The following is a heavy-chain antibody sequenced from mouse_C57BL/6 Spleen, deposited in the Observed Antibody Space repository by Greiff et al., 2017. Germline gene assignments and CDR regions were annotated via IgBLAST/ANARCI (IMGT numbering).Heavy chain of an antibody. J-gene: IGHJ4*01. CDR2: INPYNGDT. V-gene: IGHV1-20*01. CDR3: ARQDGYLRAMDY. CDR1: GYSFTGYF. D-gene: IGHD2-3*01. Sequence: VQLQQSGPELVKPGDSVKISCKASGYSFTGYFMNWVMQSHGKSLEWIGRINPYNGDTFYNQKFKGKATLTVDKSSSTAHMELRSLTSEDSAVYYCARQDGYLRAMDYWGQGTSVTVSS.